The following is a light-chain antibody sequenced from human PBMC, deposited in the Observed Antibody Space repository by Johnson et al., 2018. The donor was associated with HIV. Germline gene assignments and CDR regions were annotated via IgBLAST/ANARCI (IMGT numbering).Light chain of an antibody. CDR3: GTWDTSLGAQYG. V-gene: IGLV1-51*01. J-gene: IGLJ1*01. Sequence: QSVLTQPPSVSAAPGQKVTISCSGSSSNIGNNYVSWYQQLPGTAPKLLIYDNNKRPSGIPDRFSGSKSGTSATLGITGLQTGDEADYYCGTWDTSLGAQYGLGSGTKVTVL. CDR2: DNN. CDR1: SSNIGNNY.